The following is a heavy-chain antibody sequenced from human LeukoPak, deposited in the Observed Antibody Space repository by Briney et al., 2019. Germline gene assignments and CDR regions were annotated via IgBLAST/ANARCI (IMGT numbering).Heavy chain of an antibody. CDR1: GYTFTSYY. V-gene: IGHV1-69*13. D-gene: IGHD2-2*01. CDR3: ARGTNEPAGSTSYYYYMDV. Sequence: GASVKVSCKASGYTFTSYYMHWVRQAPGQGLEWMGGIIPIFGTANYAQKFQGRVTITADESTSTAYMELSSLRSEDTAVYYCARGTNEPAGSTSYYYYMDVWGKGTTVTVSS. CDR2: IIPIFGTA. J-gene: IGHJ6*03.